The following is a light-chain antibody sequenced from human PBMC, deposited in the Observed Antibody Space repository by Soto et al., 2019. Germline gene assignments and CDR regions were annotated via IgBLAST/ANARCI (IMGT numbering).Light chain of an antibody. CDR1: QSIGTY. CDR2: SAS. CDR3: QQSYSTPRT. Sequence: DIQMTQSPSSLSASVGDRVTITCRASQSIGTYLHWYQQKPGRAPELLIFSASSLQSGVPSRFSGSGSGTDFTLTISSLKPEDFATYYCQQSYSTPRTFGQGTKEDIK. J-gene: IGKJ1*01. V-gene: IGKV1-39*01.